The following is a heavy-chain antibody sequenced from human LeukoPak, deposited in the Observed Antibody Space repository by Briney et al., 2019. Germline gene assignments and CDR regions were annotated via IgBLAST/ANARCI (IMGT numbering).Heavy chain of an antibody. V-gene: IGHV1-46*01. J-gene: IGHJ6*03. CDR1: GYTFTSYY. CDR3: ARDLTMVRGVINWGYYYYMDV. D-gene: IGHD3-10*01. CDR2: INPSGGST. Sequence: GASVKVSCKASGYTFTSYYMHWVRQAPGQGLEWMGIINPSGGSTSYAQKFQGRVTMTRDTSTSTVYMELSSLRSEDTAVYYCARDLTMVRGVINWGYYYYMDVWGKGTTVTVSS.